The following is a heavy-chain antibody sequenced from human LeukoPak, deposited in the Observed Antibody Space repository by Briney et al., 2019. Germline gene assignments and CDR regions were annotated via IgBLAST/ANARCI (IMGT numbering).Heavy chain of an antibody. V-gene: IGHV4-59*12. CDR2: IFSSGST. CDR3: ARDRCGGDCYSGYGMDV. J-gene: IGHJ6*02. CDR1: GGSISSYY. D-gene: IGHD2-21*02. Sequence: SETLSLTCTVSGGSISSYYWSWIRQPPGKGLEWIGYIFSSGSTNYNPSLNSRVTISVDTSKNQFSLKLSSVTAADTAVYYCARDRCGGDCYSGYGMDVWGQGTTVTVSS.